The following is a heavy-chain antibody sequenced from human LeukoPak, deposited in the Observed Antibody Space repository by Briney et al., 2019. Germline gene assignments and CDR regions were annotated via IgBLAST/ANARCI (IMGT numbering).Heavy chain of an antibody. J-gene: IGHJ4*02. V-gene: IGHV5-51*01. D-gene: IGHD3-22*01. CDR1: GYSFTSYW. CDR2: IYPGDSDT. CDR3: ARLSGMIVVGPVLDY. Sequence: GGSLRLSCKGSGYSFTSYWIGWVRQMPGKGLEWMGIIYPGDSDTRYSPSFQGQVTISADKSISTAYLQWSSLKASDTAMYYCARLSGMIVVGPVLDYWGQGTLVTVSS.